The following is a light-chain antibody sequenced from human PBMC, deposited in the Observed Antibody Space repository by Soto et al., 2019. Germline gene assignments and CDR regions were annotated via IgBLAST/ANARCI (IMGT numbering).Light chain of an antibody. V-gene: IGLV2-14*02. CDR2: EVS. J-gene: IGLJ1*01. CDR3: CSYTSSSTLV. CDR1: TSDVGSYNL. Sequence: QSALTQPASVSGSPGQSITISCTGTTSDVGSYNLVSWYQQHPGKAPKLIIYEVSERPSGVSTRFSGSKSGNMASLTISGLQAEDEAEYYCCSYTSSSTLVFGTGTKLTVL.